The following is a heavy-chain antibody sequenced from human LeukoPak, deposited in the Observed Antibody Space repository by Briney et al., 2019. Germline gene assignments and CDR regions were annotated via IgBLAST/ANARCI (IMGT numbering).Heavy chain of an antibody. Sequence: ASVKVSCKASGYTFTGYYMHWVRQAPGQGLEWMGWINPKSGGTNYAQRFQGRVTMTRDTSISTAYMELSRLRSDDTAVYYCARLDIVSILFDSWGQGTLVTVSS. CDR2: INPKSGGT. CDR3: ARLDIVSILFDS. V-gene: IGHV1-2*02. J-gene: IGHJ4*02. D-gene: IGHD5/OR15-5a*01. CDR1: GYTFTGYY.